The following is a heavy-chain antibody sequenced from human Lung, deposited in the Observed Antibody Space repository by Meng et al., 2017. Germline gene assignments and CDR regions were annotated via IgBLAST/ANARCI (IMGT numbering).Heavy chain of an antibody. Sequence: HVQTEKSGDEGKKPGASVKVSCKASGYTFTSYGISWVLPAPGQGLGWMGWISAYNGNTNYAQKLQGRVAMTTDTSTSTAYMELRSLRSDDTAVYYCARDGTGLAARSASGYWGQGTLVTASS. V-gene: IGHV1-18*01. CDR1: GYTFTSYG. CDR2: ISAYNGNT. CDR3: ARDGTGLAARSASGY. D-gene: IGHD6-6*01. J-gene: IGHJ4*02.